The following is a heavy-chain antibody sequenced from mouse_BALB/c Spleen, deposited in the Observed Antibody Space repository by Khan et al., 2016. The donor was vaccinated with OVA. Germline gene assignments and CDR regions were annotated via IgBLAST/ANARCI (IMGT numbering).Heavy chain of an antibody. D-gene: IGHD4-1*01. Sequence: IQLVQSGADLVKPGASVKLSCTASGFNIKDTYMHWVKRRPEQGLVWIGRIDPANGNTKYDPKFQGKATITADTSSNTAYLQLSSLTSEDAAVYYCARDYWDVFAYWGQGTLVTVSA. CDR2: IDPANGNT. V-gene: IGHV14-3*02. CDR1: GFNIKDTY. CDR3: ARDYWDVFAY. J-gene: IGHJ3*01.